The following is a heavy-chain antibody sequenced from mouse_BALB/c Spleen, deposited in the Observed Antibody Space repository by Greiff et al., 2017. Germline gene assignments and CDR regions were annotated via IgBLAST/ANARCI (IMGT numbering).Heavy chain of an antibody. CDR2: IYPYNGGT. CDR1: GYTFTDYN. V-gene: IGHV1S29*02. J-gene: IGHJ4*01. Sequence: DVKLVESGPELVKPGASVKISCKASGYTFTDYNMHWVKQSHGKSLEWIGYIYPYNGGTGYNQKFKSKATLTVDNSSSTAYMELRSLTSEDSAVYYCARGGGNYVEDAMDYWGQGTSVTVSS. CDR3: ARGGGNYVEDAMDY. D-gene: IGHD2-1*01.